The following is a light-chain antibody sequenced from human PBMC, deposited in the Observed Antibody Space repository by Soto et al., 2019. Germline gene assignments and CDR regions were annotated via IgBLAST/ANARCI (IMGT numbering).Light chain of an antibody. CDR1: QDIRSD. CDR3: LKSNSYPRT. V-gene: IGKV1-17*02. CDR2: ATF. J-gene: IGKJ1*01. Sequence: IQMTQSPSSLSASVVDRVTSTCRASQDIRSDLGWYQQRPGRAPKRLIYATFTLQSGVPSRFSGSRSGTEFTLTISNLQPEDVATDYGLKSNSYPRTVGQGTKVDIK.